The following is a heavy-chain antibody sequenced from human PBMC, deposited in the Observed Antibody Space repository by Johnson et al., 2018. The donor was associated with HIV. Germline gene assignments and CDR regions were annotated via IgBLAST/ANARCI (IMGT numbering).Heavy chain of an antibody. Sequence: QVQLVESGGGVVQPGRSLRLSCAASGFTFSSYAMHWVRQAPGKGLEWVAVISYDGSNKYYADSVKGRFTISRDNSKNTLYLQMNSLKTEDTAVYYCTTNSPFDIWGQGTMVTVSS. D-gene: IGHD1-1*01. J-gene: IGHJ3*02. V-gene: IGHV3-30*07. CDR1: GFTFSSYA. CDR3: TTNSPFDI. CDR2: ISYDGSNK.